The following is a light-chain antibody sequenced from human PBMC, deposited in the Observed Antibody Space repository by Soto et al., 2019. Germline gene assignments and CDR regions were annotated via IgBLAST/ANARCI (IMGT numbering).Light chain of an antibody. J-gene: IGLJ2*01. CDR1: NIGSKS. Sequence: SSELTQPPSVSVAPGQTARITCGGNNIGSKSVHWYQQKPRQAPVLVVYDDSDRPSGIPERFSGSNSGNTATLTISRVEAGDEDDYYCQVWDSSSDHVVFGGGTKLTVL. V-gene: IGLV3-21*02. CDR3: QVWDSSSDHVV. CDR2: DDS.